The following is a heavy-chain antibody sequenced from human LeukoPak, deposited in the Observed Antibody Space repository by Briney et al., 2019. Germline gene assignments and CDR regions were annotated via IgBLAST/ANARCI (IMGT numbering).Heavy chain of an antibody. Sequence: GGSLRLSCAASGFTFDDYAMHWVRQAPGKGLEWVSGISWNSGSIGYADSVKGRFTISRDNAKNSLYLQMNSLRAEDMALYYCAKSEDYDSSGYSYFDYWGQGTLVTVSS. D-gene: IGHD3-22*01. CDR1: GFTFDDYA. CDR2: ISWNSGSI. J-gene: IGHJ4*02. CDR3: AKSEDYDSSGYSYFDY. V-gene: IGHV3-9*03.